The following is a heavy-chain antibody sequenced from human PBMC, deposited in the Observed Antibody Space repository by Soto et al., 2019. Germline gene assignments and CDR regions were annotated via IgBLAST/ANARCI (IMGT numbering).Heavy chain of an antibody. Sequence: QVQLVQSGAEVKRPGASVKVSCKASGYTFTTYYMHWVRQAPGQGLEWLGIINPNGGSTTYAQKCQGRVTMTRDTSTITVYLELSSLRSEDTAVYYCARAGYCSGGTCFHGNCDYWGQGTLVTVSA. CDR3: ARAGYCSGGTCFHGNCDY. D-gene: IGHD2-15*01. CDR1: GYTFTTYY. V-gene: IGHV1-46*01. CDR2: INPNGGST. J-gene: IGHJ4*02.